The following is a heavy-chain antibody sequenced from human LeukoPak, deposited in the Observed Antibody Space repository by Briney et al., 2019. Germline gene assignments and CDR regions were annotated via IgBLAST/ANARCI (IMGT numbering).Heavy chain of an antibody. V-gene: IGHV1-18*01. Sequence: ASVKVSCKASGYTFTSYGISWVRQAPGQGLEWMGWISAYNGNTNYAQKLQGRVTMTTDTSTSTAYMELRSLRSEDTAVYYCASPPQPGIAAAGTFLSWGQGTLVTVSS. D-gene: IGHD6-13*01. CDR2: ISAYNGNT. CDR1: GYTFTSYG. J-gene: IGHJ5*02. CDR3: ASPPQPGIAAAGTFLS.